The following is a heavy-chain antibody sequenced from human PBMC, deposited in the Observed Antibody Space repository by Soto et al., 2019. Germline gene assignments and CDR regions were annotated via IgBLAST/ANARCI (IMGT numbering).Heavy chain of an antibody. V-gene: IGHV3-30-3*01. J-gene: IGHJ4*02. CDR3: AREGYDYVWGSYLSGFFDY. D-gene: IGHD3-16*02. Sequence: QVQLVESGGGVVQPGRSLRLSCAASGFTFSSYAMHWVRQAPGKGLEWVAVRSYDGSNKYYADSVKGRFTISRDNSKNTLYLQMNSLRAEDTAVYYCAREGYDYVWGSYLSGFFDYWGQGTLVTVSS. CDR1: GFTFSSYA. CDR2: RSYDGSNK.